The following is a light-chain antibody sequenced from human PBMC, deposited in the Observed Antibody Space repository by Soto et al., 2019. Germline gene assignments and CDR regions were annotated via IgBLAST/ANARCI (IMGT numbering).Light chain of an antibody. CDR2: GAS. V-gene: IGKV1-6*01. CDR1: QGIGNA. J-gene: IGKJ1*01. Sequence: ANKMNKSPTSLSATEGYIVIISFRASQGIGNALGWYQQKPGKPPKVLIYGASNLQSGVPPRFSGSGSGTDFTLAISSLQPEDSATYYCLQDIYYPWTFSQGTKVDIK. CDR3: LQDIYYPWT.